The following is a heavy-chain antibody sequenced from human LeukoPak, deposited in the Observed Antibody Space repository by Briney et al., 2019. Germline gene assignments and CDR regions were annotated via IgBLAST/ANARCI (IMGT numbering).Heavy chain of an antibody. J-gene: IGHJ4*02. D-gene: IGHD5-18*01. CDR1: GFTFNTYA. CDR3: AKDLGYSYGWVDC. CDR2: ISGSGTAT. V-gene: IGHV3-23*01. Sequence: GGSLRLSRAASGFTFNTYAMSWVRQAPGKGLECVSTISGSGTATYYADSVKGRFTISRDNSRNTLYLQMKNLRAEDTAVYYCAKDLGYSYGWVDCWGQGTLVTVSS.